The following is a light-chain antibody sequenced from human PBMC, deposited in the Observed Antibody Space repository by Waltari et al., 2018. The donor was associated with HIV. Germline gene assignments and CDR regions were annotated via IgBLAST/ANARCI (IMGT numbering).Light chain of an antibody. Sequence: SYVLTQPPSVSVAPGQTASVSCGGYNIGGTSVHWYQQKPGQAPVLVVYDDSDRPSGIPGRFSGSNSGNTATLTSSGVEAGDEAAYYCQVWDSNSDHVVFGGGTKLTV. CDR1: NIGGTS. CDR2: DDS. CDR3: QVWDSNSDHVV. J-gene: IGLJ2*01. V-gene: IGLV3-21*02.